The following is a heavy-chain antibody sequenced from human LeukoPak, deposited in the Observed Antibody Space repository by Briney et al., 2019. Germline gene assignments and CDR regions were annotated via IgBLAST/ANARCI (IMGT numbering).Heavy chain of an antibody. CDR1: GFTFSSYS. V-gene: IGHV3-20*04. J-gene: IGHJ6*04. CDR3: AELGITMIGGV. D-gene: IGHD3-10*02. Sequence: GGSLRLSCAASGFTFSSYSMNWVRQAPGKGLEWVSGINWNGGSTGYADSVKGRFTISRDNAKNSLYLQMNSLRAEDTAVYYCAELGITMIGGVWGKGTTVTISS. CDR2: INWNGGST.